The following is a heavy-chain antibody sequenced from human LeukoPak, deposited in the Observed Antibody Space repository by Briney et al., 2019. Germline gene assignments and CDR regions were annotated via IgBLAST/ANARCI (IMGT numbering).Heavy chain of an antibody. Sequence: GASVKVSCKASGYTFTGYYMHWVRQAPGQGLEWMGWINPNSGGTNYAQKFQGRVTMTRDTSISTAYMELSRLRSDDTAVYYRARPRAIAANDAFDIWGQGTMVTVSS. V-gene: IGHV1-2*02. CDR3: ARPRAIAANDAFDI. J-gene: IGHJ3*02. D-gene: IGHD2-15*01. CDR2: INPNSGGT. CDR1: GYTFTGYY.